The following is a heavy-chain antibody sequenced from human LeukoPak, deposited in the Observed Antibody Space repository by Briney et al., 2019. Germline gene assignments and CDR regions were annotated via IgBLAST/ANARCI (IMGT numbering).Heavy chain of an antibody. D-gene: IGHD3-22*01. V-gene: IGHV1-18*01. CDR2: ISAYNGNT. J-gene: IGHJ3*02. Sequence: ASVKVSCKASGYAFTSYGISWVRQAPGQGLEWMGWISAYNGNTNYAQKLQGRVTMTTDTSTSTAYRELRSLRSDDTAVYYCARSLDYYYDSSGYYSAFDIWGQGTMVTVSS. CDR3: ARSLDYYYDSSGYYSAFDI. CDR1: GYAFTSYG.